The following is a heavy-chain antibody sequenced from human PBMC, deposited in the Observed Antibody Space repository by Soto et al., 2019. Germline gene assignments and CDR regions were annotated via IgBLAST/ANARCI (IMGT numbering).Heavy chain of an antibody. D-gene: IGHD2-15*01. J-gene: IGHJ6*02. Sequence: GGSLRLSYAASGFTFSNYAMSWVRQAPGKGLEWVSAISGSGGSTYYADSVKGRFTISRDNSKNTLYLQMNSLRAEDTAVYYCAKDLDGRWYYYYYGMDVWGQGTTVTVSS. CDR2: ISGSGGST. CDR1: GFTFSNYA. CDR3: AKDLDGRWYYYYYGMDV. V-gene: IGHV3-23*01.